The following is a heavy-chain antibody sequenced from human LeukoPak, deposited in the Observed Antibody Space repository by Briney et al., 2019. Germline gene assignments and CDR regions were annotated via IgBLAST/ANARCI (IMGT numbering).Heavy chain of an antibody. Sequence: GGSLRLSCAASGFTFGSYSMNWVRQAPGKGLEWVSSISSSSSYIYYADSVKGRFTISRDNAKNSLYLQMNSLRAEDTAVYYCARAGNTYYYYMDVWGKGTTVTDSS. D-gene: IGHD3-10*01. J-gene: IGHJ6*03. CDR2: ISSSSSYI. CDR3: ARAGNTYYYYMDV. V-gene: IGHV3-21*01. CDR1: GFTFGSYS.